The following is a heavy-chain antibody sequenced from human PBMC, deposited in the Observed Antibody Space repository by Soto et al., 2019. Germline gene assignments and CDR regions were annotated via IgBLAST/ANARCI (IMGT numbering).Heavy chain of an antibody. V-gene: IGHV1-69*01. D-gene: IGHD1-26*01. CDR3: ARDGGRHSGGIDY. J-gene: IGHJ4*02. Sequence: QVRLVQSGAEVKKPGSPVKVSCKASGGTFSSYSINWVRQAPGQGLEWMGEIIPIFGTANYAQKFQGRVTITADESTSTAYMELSSLRSEDTAVYYCARDGGRHSGGIDYWGQGTLVTVSS. CDR1: GGTFSSYS. CDR2: IIPIFGTA.